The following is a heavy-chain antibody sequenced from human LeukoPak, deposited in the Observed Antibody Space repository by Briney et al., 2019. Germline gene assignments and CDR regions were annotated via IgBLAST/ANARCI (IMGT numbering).Heavy chain of an antibody. CDR2: IYTSGST. Sequence: PSETLSLTCTVSGGSISSGSYYWSWIRQPAGKGLEWIGRIYTSGSTNYNPSLKSRVTISLDTSKNQFTLKLSSVTAADTAVYYCAKGQSIGQAGYFDYWGQGTLVTVSS. J-gene: IGHJ4*02. CDR3: AKGQSIGQAGYFDY. V-gene: IGHV4-61*02. D-gene: IGHD6-19*01. CDR1: GGSISSGSYY.